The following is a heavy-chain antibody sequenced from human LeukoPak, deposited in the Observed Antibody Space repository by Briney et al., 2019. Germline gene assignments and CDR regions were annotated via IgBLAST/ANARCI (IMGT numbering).Heavy chain of an antibody. V-gene: IGHV3-64*01. D-gene: IGHD2-21*01. Sequence: GGSLRLSCAASGFSFSTFSMHWVRQAPGKGLEYVSSISSNGGNKYYANSVKSRFTISRDNSKNTLFLQMGSLRTEDTAVYYCARELCYTNNCYPWSLQYWGQGTLVTVSS. CDR2: ISSNGGNK. CDR1: GFSFSTFS. CDR3: ARELCYTNNCYPWSLQY. J-gene: IGHJ1*01.